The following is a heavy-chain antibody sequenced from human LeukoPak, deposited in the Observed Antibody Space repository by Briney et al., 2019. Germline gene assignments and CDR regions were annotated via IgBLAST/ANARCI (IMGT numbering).Heavy chain of an antibody. J-gene: IGHJ4*02. V-gene: IGHV3-48*01. Sequence: GGSLRLSCAASGFTFSRSSMNLVRQAPWKGLEWVSFISTSGTIYYADSVKGRFTISRDNAKNSLYLHMNSLRAEDTAVYYCARLTDYWGQGTLVTVSS. CDR3: ARLTDY. CDR2: ISTSGTI. CDR1: GFTFSRSS.